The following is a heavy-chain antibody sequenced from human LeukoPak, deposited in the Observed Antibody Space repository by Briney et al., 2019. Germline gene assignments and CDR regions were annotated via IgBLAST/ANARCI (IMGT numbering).Heavy chain of an antibody. CDR3: ARDLLAAADPTYYYYGMDV. J-gene: IGHJ6*02. D-gene: IGHD6-13*01. CDR2: ISNSGGSI. V-gene: IGHV3-11*01. CDR1: GFTFSDYY. Sequence: GGSRRLSCAASGFTFSDYYMSWIRQAPGKGLEWISHISNSGGSIYYADSVKGRFTISRDNAKNSLYLQMNSLRAEDTAVYYCARDLLAAADPTYYYYGMDVWGQGTTVTVSS.